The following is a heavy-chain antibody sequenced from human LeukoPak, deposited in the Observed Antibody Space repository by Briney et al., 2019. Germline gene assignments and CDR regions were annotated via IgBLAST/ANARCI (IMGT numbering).Heavy chain of an antibody. CDR2: INPSGGST. CDR3: AREIMVRAHDY. J-gene: IGHJ4*02. V-gene: IGHV1-46*01. Sequence: ASVKVSCKASGYTFTSYYMHWVRQAPGQGLEWMGIINPSGGSTSYAQKFQGRVTMTRDMSTSTVYMELSRLISDDTAVYYCAREIMVRAHDYWGQGTLVTVSS. CDR1: GYTFTSYY. D-gene: IGHD3-10*01.